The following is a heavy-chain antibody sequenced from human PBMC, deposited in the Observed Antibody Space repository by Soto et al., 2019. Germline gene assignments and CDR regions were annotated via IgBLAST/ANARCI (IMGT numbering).Heavy chain of an antibody. J-gene: IGHJ4*02. CDR2: ISYDGSNK. D-gene: IGHD3-9*01. Sequence: QVQLVESGGGVVQPGRSLRLSCAASGFTFSSYGMHWVRQAPGKGLEWVAVISYDGSNKYYADSVKGRFTISRDNSKNTLYLQMNSLRAEDTAVYYCAKPNPTYYDILTGHFDYWGQGTLVTVSS. V-gene: IGHV3-30*18. CDR1: GFTFSSYG. CDR3: AKPNPTYYDILTGHFDY.